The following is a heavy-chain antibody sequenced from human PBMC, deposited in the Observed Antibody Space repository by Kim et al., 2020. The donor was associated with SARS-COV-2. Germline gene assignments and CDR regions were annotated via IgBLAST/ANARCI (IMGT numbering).Heavy chain of an antibody. V-gene: IGHV3-23*01. D-gene: IGHD2-8*02. CDR1: GFTFSSYA. CDR2: ISGSGGST. CDR3: ASSPQPSGVWSAGGSYYYYYGMDV. J-gene: IGHJ6*02. Sequence: GGSLRLSCAASGFTFSSYAMSWVRQAPGKGLEWVSAISGSGGSTYYADSVKGRFTISRDNSKNTLYLQMNSLRAEDTAVYYCASSPQPSGVWSAGGSYYYYYGMDVWSQGTTVTVSS.